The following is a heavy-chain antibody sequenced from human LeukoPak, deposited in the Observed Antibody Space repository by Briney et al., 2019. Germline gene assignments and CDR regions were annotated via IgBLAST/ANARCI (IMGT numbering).Heavy chain of an antibody. J-gene: IGHJ4*02. CDR3: AKYNLGWYLDY. CDR2: ISGGGGST. D-gene: IGHD6-19*01. Sequence: GGSLRLSCAASGFTFTSYSMNWVRQAPGKGLEWVSTISGGGGSTYYADSVKGRFTISRDNSKNTLYLQVNSLRAEDTAVYFCAKYNLGWYLDYWGQGILVTVSS. V-gene: IGHV3-23*01. CDR1: GFTFTSYS.